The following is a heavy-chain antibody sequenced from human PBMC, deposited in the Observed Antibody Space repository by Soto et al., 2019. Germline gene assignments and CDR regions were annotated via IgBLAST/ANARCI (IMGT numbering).Heavy chain of an antibody. V-gene: IGHV4-59*01. Sequence: SETLSLTCTVSGASISSYYWNWIRQPPGKGLEWIGDIYYSGSTNYSPSLKSRVTISVDTSKNQFSLKLSSVTAADSAVYYCARLSGDYYGSDVWGQGTTVTSP. CDR2: IYYSGST. CDR3: ARLSGDYYGSDV. J-gene: IGHJ6*02. CDR1: GASISSYY. D-gene: IGHD3-10*01.